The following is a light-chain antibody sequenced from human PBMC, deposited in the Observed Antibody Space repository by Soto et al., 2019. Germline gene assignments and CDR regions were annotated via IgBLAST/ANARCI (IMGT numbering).Light chain of an antibody. J-gene: IGLJ2*01. CDR2: DVS. Sequence: QSALTQPASVSGSPGQSITISCTGTGSDVGGYNYVSWYQQDPGKAPKLMIYDVSNRPSGVSNRFSGSKSVNTASLTISGLQADDEADYYCSSYTHSSTFVVFGGGTKVTVL. V-gene: IGLV2-14*01. CDR1: GSDVGGYNY. CDR3: SSYTHSSTFVV.